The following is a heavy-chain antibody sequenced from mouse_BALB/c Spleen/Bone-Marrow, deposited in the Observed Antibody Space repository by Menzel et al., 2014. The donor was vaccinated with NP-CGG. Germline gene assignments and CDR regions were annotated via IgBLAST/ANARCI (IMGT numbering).Heavy chain of an antibody. Sequence: LQQPGSELVRPGASVKLSCKASGCTFTSYWMHWVKQRHGQGLEWIGNIYPGSGSTNYDEKFKSKGTLTVDTSSSTAYMHLSSLTSEDSAVYYCTRGDGNYWYFDVWGAGTTVTVSS. CDR3: TRGDGNYWYFDV. CDR2: IYPGSGST. D-gene: IGHD2-1*01. J-gene: IGHJ1*01. CDR1: GCTFTSYW. V-gene: IGHV1S22*01.